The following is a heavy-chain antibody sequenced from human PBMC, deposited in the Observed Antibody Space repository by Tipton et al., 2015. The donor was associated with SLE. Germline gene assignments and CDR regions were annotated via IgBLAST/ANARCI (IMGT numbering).Heavy chain of an antibody. V-gene: IGHV3-23*03. CDR2: VYGGGSST. J-gene: IGHJ6*03. Sequence: SLRLSCAVSGLTFTRNAMSWVRQAPGKGLEWVSRVYGGGSSTYYADSVKGRFTISRDESGNTLYLQMNSLRADDTAVYYCVKERSPDYSYYCMDVWGKGSTVTVSS. CDR3: VKERSPDYSYYCMDV. CDR1: GLTFTRNA.